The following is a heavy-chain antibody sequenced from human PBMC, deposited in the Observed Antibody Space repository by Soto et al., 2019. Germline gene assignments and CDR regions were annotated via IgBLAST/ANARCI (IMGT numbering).Heavy chain of an antibody. Sequence: GSLRLSCAASGFTFSSYGMHWVRQAPGKGLEWVAVIWYDGSNKYYADSVKGRFTISRDNSKNTLYLQMNSLRAEDTAVYYCARLGITMVRAPIGPFDYWGQGTLVTVSS. J-gene: IGHJ4*02. V-gene: IGHV3-33*01. CDR3: ARLGITMVRAPIGPFDY. D-gene: IGHD3-10*01. CDR1: GFTFSSYG. CDR2: IWYDGSNK.